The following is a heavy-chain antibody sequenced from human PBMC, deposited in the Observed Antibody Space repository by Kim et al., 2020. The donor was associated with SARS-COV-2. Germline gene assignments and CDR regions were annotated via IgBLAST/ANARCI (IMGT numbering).Heavy chain of an antibody. Sequence: YAQKLQGRVTMTTDTSTSTAYMELRSLRSDDTAVYYCARDLGRSHSPTGNWGQGTLVTVSS. V-gene: IGHV1-18*01. D-gene: IGHD3-16*01. J-gene: IGHJ4*02. CDR3: ARDLGRSHSPTGN.